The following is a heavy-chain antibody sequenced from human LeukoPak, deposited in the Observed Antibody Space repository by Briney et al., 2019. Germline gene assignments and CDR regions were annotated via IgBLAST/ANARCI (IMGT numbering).Heavy chain of an antibody. V-gene: IGHV3-64*01. CDR3: ASSSGYFGDCFDY. Sequence: GGSLRLSCAASGFAFSSYAMHWVRQAPGKGLEYVSAISSNGGSTYYANSVKGRFTISRDNSKNTLYLQMGSLRAEDMAVYYCASSSGYFGDCFDYWGQGTLVTVSS. CDR2: ISSNGGST. CDR1: GFAFSSYA. D-gene: IGHD3-22*01. J-gene: IGHJ4*02.